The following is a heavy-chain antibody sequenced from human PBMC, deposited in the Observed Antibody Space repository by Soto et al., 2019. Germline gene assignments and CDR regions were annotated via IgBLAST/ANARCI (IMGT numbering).Heavy chain of an antibody. V-gene: IGHV1-46*01. D-gene: IGHD4-4*01. J-gene: IGHJ6*02. Sequence: QVQLVQSGAEVKKPGASVKVSCKASGYTFTSYYMHWVRLAPGQGLEWMGIINPDGGGTSYAQQFQGRVIMTRDTFTSTLYMEMSSLRSEDTAVYYCAVGGNYLSMDVWGQGTTVTVSS. CDR2: INPDGGGT. CDR3: AVGGNYLSMDV. CDR1: GYTFTSYY.